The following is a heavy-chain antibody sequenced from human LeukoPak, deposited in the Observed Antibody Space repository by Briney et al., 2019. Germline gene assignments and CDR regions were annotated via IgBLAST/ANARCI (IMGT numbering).Heavy chain of an antibody. CDR3: ARDPLNPSRYYYGSGSYYPPDY. D-gene: IGHD3-10*01. CDR1: GFTFSNYA. Sequence: GGSLRLSCGACGFTFSNYAMSWVRQAPGKGLEWVSGINDNGSTRFYAASVKGRFTISRDNTKNSLFLQMNSLRAEDTAVYYCARDPLNPSRYYYGSGSYYPPDYWGQGTLVTVSS. V-gene: IGHV3-23*01. CDR2: INDNGSTR. J-gene: IGHJ4*02.